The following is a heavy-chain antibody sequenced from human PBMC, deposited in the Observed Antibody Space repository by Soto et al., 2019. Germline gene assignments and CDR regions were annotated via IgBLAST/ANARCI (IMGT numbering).Heavy chain of an antibody. V-gene: IGHV3-23*01. CDR1: GFTFSSYA. Sequence: GGSLRLSCAASGFTFSSYAMRWVRQAPGKGLEWVSAVSGSGGSTYYADSVKGRFTISRDNSKNTLYLQMNSLRAEDTAVYYCARRGPGTYFDYWGQGTLVTVSS. CDR3: ARRGPGTYFDY. J-gene: IGHJ4*02. D-gene: IGHD6-13*01. CDR2: VSGSGGST.